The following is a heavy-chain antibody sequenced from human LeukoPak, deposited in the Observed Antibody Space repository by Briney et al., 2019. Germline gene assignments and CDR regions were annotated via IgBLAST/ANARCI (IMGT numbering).Heavy chain of an antibody. CDR2: IYYSGST. Sequence: TSETLSLTCTVSGGSISNYYWSWIRQPPGKGLEWTAYIYYSGSTNYNPSLKSRVTMSLDTSKNQFSLRLTSVTAADTAVYYCARGGGTVTTGYFQHWGQGTLVTVSS. CDR1: GGSISNYY. V-gene: IGHV4-59*01. CDR3: ARGGGTVTTGYFQH. J-gene: IGHJ1*01. D-gene: IGHD4-17*01.